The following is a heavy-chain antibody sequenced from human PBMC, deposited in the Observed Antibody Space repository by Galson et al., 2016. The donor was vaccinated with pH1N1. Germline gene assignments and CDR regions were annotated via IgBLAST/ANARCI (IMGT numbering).Heavy chain of an antibody. CDR2: IIGMFGTT. J-gene: IGHJ1*01. CDR1: GGTFSSFA. V-gene: IGHV1-69*01. Sequence: SCKASGGTFSSFAISWVRQAPGQGLEWMGGIIGMFGTTNYAQRFLGRLTITADEMTSTAYMELSSLRSEDTAVYYCARSSGYYPAYFRHWGQGTLVTVSS. D-gene: IGHD3-22*01. CDR3: ARSSGYYPAYFRH.